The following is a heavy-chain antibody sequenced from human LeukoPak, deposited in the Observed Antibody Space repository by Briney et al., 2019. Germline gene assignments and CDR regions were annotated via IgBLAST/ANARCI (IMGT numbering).Heavy chain of an antibody. Sequence: ASVKVSCKASGYTFTSYGISWVRQAPGQGLEWMGWISAYNGNTNYAQKLQGRVTMTTDTSTSTAYMELRSLRSDDTAVYYCAKGSDASSWSQNPYYFDYWGQGTLVTVSS. D-gene: IGHD6-13*01. CDR1: GYTFTSYG. J-gene: IGHJ4*02. CDR3: AKGSDASSWSQNPYYFDY. V-gene: IGHV1-18*01. CDR2: ISAYNGNT.